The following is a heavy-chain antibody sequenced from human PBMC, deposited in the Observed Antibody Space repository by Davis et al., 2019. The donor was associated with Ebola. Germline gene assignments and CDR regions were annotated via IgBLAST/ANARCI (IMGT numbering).Heavy chain of an antibody. CDR3: ARQPLLVVYAPGTFDY. CDR2: TYYRSKWYN. CDR1: GDSVSSNSAA. Sequence: MPSETLSLTCAISGDSVSSNSAAWNWIRQSPSRGLEWLGRTYYRSKWYNDYAVSVKSRITINPDTSKNQFSLQLNSVTPEDTAVYYCARQPLLVVYAPGTFDYWGQGTLVTVSS. D-gene: IGHD2-8*02. J-gene: IGHJ4*02. V-gene: IGHV6-1*01.